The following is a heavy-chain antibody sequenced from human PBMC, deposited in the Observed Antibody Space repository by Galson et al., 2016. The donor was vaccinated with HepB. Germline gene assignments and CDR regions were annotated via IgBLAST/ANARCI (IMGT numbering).Heavy chain of an antibody. V-gene: IGHV1-69*06. J-gene: IGHJ4*02. CDR3: AREGSVFGGNFYDY. CDR1: GGTFGSYA. Sequence: SVKVSCKASGGTFGSYAISWVRRAPGQGLEWMGGFIPVFGTANNAQKFQGRVTITADKSTNTAYMELSSLRSEDTAVYYCAREGSVFGGNFYDYWGQGTLVTVSS. CDR2: FIPVFGTA. D-gene: IGHD4-23*01.